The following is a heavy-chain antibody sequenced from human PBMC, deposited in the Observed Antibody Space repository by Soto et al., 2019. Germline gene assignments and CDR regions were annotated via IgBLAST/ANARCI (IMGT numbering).Heavy chain of an antibody. V-gene: IGHV4-39*01. CDR3: GRRPLLRGIIPYYVDS. Sequence: QLQLQESGPGLVKPSETLSLTCTVSGGSISNSSYYWGWIRQPPGKRLEWIGSLYYSGSAYYNPSLKIRITMSVYTSKNQFSLRLNSVTAADTAVYYCGRRPLLRGIIPYYVDSWGQGTLVSVSS. CDR1: GGSISNSSYY. D-gene: IGHD3-10*01. J-gene: IGHJ4*02. CDR2: LYYSGSA.